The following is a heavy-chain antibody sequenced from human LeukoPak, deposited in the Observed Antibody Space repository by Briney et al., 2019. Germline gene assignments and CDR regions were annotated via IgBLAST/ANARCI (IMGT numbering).Heavy chain of an antibody. V-gene: IGHV3-43*02. CDR3: AKDTPLFYHYYGIDV. CDR1: ALKLDASA. CDR2: ISGDGTVT. Sequence: PGGSLRLSCAASALKLDASAMHWVRQAPGKGLEWVSLISGDGTVTYYVDSVKGRFTISRDNSKNSLYLEMNSLRSEDTALYYCAKDTPLFYHYYGIDVWGQGTTVTVSS. J-gene: IGHJ6*02.